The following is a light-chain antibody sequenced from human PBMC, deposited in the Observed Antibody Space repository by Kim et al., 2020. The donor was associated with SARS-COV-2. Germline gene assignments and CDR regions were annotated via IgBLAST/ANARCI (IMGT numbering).Light chain of an antibody. V-gene: IGLV2-14*03. CDR3: SSFTSSSTFV. J-gene: IGLJ1*01. CDR1: SIDVGEYDY. CDR2: DVN. Sequence: GQSITVSCTGTSIDVGEYDYVSWYQHHPGKVPKLMIYDVNKRPSGVSTRFSGSKSGNTASLTISGLQAEDEADYYCSSFTSSSTFVFGTGTKVTVL.